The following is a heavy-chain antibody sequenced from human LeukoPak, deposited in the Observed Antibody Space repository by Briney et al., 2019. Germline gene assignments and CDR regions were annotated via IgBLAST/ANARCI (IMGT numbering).Heavy chain of an antibody. V-gene: IGHV1-69*05. CDR1: GGTFSSYA. D-gene: IGHD3-22*01. CDR3: ARSSYYYDSSGYPNWFDP. Sequence: GSSVKVSCKASGGTFSSYAISWVRQAPGQGLEWMGGIIPIFGTANYAQKFQGRVTITTDESTSTAYMEVSSLRSEDTAVYYCARSSYYYDSSGYPNWFDPWGQGTLVTVSS. CDR2: IIPIFGTA. J-gene: IGHJ5*02.